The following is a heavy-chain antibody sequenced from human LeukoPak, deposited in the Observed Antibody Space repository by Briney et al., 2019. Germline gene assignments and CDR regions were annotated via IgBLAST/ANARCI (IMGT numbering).Heavy chain of an antibody. J-gene: IGHJ4*02. V-gene: IGHV3-48*04. CDR3: ARDRGGSYSAIDY. CDR2: ISSSSSTI. D-gene: IGHD1-26*01. Sequence: GGSLRLSCAVSGITLSNYSMNWVRQAPGKGLEWVSFISSSSSTIYYADSVRGRFTISRDNAKNSLHLQMNSLRAEGTAVYYCARDRGGSYSAIDYWGQGTLVTVSS. CDR1: GITLSNYS.